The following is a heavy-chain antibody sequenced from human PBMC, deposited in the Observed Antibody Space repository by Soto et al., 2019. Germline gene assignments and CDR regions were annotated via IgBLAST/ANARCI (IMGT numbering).Heavy chain of an antibody. Sequence: ASVKVSCKASGGTFSSYAISWVRQAPGQGLEWMGGIIPIFGTANYAQKFQGRVTITADESMSTAYMELSSLRSEDTAVYYCARAAYYYDSSGYNLDAFDIWGQGTMVTVSS. D-gene: IGHD3-22*01. J-gene: IGHJ3*02. CDR2: IIPIFGTA. V-gene: IGHV1-69*13. CDR3: ARAAYYYDSSGYNLDAFDI. CDR1: GGTFSSYA.